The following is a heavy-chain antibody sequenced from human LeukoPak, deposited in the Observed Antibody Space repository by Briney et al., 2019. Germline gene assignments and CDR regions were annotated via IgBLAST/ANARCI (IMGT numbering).Heavy chain of an antibody. CDR1: GGTFSSYA. CDR2: IIPIFGTA. Sequence: ASVKVSCKASGGTFSSYAISWVRQAPGQGLEWMGGIIPIFGTANYAQKFQGRVTITADASTSTAYMELSSLRSEDTAVYYCARERGSLGDCSSTSWFCAFDIWGQGTMVTVAS. J-gene: IGHJ3*02. CDR3: ARERGSLGDCSSTSWFCAFDI. V-gene: IGHV1-69*13. D-gene: IGHD2-2*01.